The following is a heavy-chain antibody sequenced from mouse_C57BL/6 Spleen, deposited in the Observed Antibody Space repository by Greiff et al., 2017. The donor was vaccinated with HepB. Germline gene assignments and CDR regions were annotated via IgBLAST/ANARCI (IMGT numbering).Heavy chain of an antibody. CDR2: ISSGGSYT. CDR1: GFTFSSYG. CDR3: ARKGDYDSVWFAY. J-gene: IGHJ3*01. V-gene: IGHV5-6*01. Sequence: VQLKESGGDLVKPGGSLKLSCAASGFTFSSYGMSWVRQTPDKRLEWVATISSGGSYTYYPDSVKGRFTISRDNAKNTLYLQMSSLMSEDTAMYYCARKGDYDSVWFAYWGQGTLVTVSA. D-gene: IGHD2-4*01.